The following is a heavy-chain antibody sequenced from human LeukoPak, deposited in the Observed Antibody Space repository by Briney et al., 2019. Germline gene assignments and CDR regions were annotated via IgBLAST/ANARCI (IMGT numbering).Heavy chain of an antibody. CDR1: GFTFSSYA. CDR3: VRDVGSGSDY. V-gene: IGHV3-30*14. Sequence: PGGSLRLSCAASGFTFSSYAMSWVRQAPGKGLEWVAVISYDGSNKYYADSVKGRFTISRDNSKNTLYLQMNSLRAEDTAIYYCVRDVGSGSDYWGQGTLVTVSS. CDR2: ISYDGSNK. D-gene: IGHD6-19*01. J-gene: IGHJ4*02.